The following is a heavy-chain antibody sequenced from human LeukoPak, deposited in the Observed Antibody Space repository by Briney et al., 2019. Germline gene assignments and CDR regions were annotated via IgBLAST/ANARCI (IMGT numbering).Heavy chain of an antibody. J-gene: IGHJ5*02. V-gene: IGHV4-39*07. D-gene: IGHD1-26*01. CDR2: INYSGNT. CDR3: ARIIISGSNWFDP. Sequence: NPSETLSLTCTVSGGSISSTNVYWGWVRQPPEKGLEWIGSINYSGNTYYSASVNSRITISIDTSRNQFSLKLTSVTAADTAVYYCARIIISGSNWFDPWGQGTLVTVSS. CDR1: GGSISSTNVY.